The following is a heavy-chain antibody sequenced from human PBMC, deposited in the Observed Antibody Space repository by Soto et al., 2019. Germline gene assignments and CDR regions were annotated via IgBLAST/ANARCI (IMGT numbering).Heavy chain of an antibody. V-gene: IGHV4-59*01. Sequence: SETLSLTCAVSGGSISSYYWSWIRQPPGKGLEWIGYIYYSGSTNYNPSLKSRVTISVDTSKNQFSLKLSSVTAADTAVYYCAREHRVDYYYYGMDVWGQGTTVTV. CDR2: IYYSGST. J-gene: IGHJ6*02. D-gene: IGHD2-15*01. CDR3: AREHRVDYYYYGMDV. CDR1: GGSISSYY.